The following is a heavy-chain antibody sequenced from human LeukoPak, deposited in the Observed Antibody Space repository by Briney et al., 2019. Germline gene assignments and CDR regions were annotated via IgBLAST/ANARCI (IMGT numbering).Heavy chain of an antibody. CDR1: GFTFNTFW. Sequence: PGGSLRLSCAASGFTFNTFWMSWVRQAPGKGLEWVANIKQDGSEKYYVDSVKGRFTIARDSAMNSLYLQMNSLRGEDTAVYYCARGHYYFDYWGQGTLVTVSS. J-gene: IGHJ4*02. CDR3: ARGHYYFDY. V-gene: IGHV3-7*01. CDR2: IKQDGSEK.